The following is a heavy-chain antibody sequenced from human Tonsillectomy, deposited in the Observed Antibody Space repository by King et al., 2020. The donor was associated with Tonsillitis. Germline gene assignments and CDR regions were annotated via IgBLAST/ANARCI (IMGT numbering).Heavy chain of an antibody. V-gene: IGHV1-3*04. D-gene: IGHD2-2*01. Sequence: VQLVQSGAEVKKPGASVKVYCKASGYTFTTYAMHWVRQAPGQRLEWMGWINTGNGNTKYSQKFQGRVTITRDTSASTAYKELSSLRSEDTAVYYCARAGYCSTTSCSDGFDIWGQGTMVTVSS. CDR1: GYTFTTYA. CDR3: ARAGYCSTTSCSDGFDI. J-gene: IGHJ3*02. CDR2: INTGNGNT.